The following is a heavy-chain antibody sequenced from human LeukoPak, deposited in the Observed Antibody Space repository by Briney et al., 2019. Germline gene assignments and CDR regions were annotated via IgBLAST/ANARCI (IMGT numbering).Heavy chain of an antibody. V-gene: IGHV1-2*02. J-gene: IGHJ4*02. CDR2: INPNSGGT. Sequence: ASVKVSCKASGYTFTGYYMHWVRQAPGQGLEWMGWINPNSGGTNYAQKFQGRVTMTRDTSISTAYMELSRLRSEDTAVYYCARVVYGGNSGLDYWGQGTLVTVSS. CDR3: ARVVYGGNSGLDY. D-gene: IGHD4-23*01. CDR1: GYTFTGYY.